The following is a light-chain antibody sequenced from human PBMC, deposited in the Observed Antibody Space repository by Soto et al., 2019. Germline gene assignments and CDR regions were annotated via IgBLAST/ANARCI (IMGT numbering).Light chain of an antibody. Sequence: QSALTQPASVSGSPGQSITISCTGTSSDVGGYNFVSWYQQHPGKAPKLMIYEVTDRPSGVSNRFSGSKSGSTASLTISRLPADDEAYYYCCSSTSRNTLAFGGGTKLTVL. CDR2: EVT. CDR1: SSDVGGYNF. V-gene: IGLV2-14*01. CDR3: CSSTSRNTLA. J-gene: IGLJ2*01.